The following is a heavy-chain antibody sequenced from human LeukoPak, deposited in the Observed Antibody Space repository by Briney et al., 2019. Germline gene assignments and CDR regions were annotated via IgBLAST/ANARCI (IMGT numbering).Heavy chain of an antibody. CDR3: TRLRSGSYGDAFAF. Sequence: GGSLRLSCEASGFTFSDSAIHWVRQASGQGLEWVARIRSKANNYATLYSESVKGRFSISRDDSKTTAYLQMNSLKTEDTAVYYCTRLRSGSYGDAFAFWGQGTVVTVSS. J-gene: IGHJ3*01. D-gene: IGHD1-26*01. CDR1: GFTFSDSA. CDR2: IRSKANNYAT. V-gene: IGHV3-73*01.